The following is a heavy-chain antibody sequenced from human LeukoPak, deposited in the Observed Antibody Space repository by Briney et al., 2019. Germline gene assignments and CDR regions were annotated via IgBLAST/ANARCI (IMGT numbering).Heavy chain of an antibody. CDR1: GFSLSGYW. D-gene: IGHD5-12*01. CDR2: LHANGDEK. V-gene: IGHV3-7*01. CDR3: ARGGYSFDY. Sequence: GGSLRLSCAASGFSLSGYWMSWVRHAPGKGQEWVARLHANGDEKNFVGSVQGRFTVSRDNAKNSLYLQMNSLRVEDTAVYYCARGGYSFDYLGQGTLVTVSS. J-gene: IGHJ4*02.